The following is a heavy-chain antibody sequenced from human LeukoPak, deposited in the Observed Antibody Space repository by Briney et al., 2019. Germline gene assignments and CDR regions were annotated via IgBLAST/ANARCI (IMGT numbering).Heavy chain of an antibody. CDR3: TRDRGAYNLYDY. V-gene: IGHV3-49*02. CDR1: GFTFSNFL. J-gene: IGHJ4*02. Sequence: PGGSLRLSCAASGFTFSNFLMTWVRQAPGKGLEWVGFIRSKAYGETADYAASVKGRFTISRDDSKAIAYLQMNSLKTEDTAVYHCTRDRGAYNLYDYWGQGTLVTVSS. D-gene: IGHD1-1*01. CDR2: IRSKAYGETA.